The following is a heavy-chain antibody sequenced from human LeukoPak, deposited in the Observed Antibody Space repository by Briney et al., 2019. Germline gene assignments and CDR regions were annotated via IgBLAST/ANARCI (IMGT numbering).Heavy chain of an antibody. Sequence: GRSLKLSCAASGFSFRAYWMNWVRQAPGKGLEWVANIKRDGSEKYFGDSVKGRFTLSRDNADNSLYLQMDSLRDEDTAVYYCVRGGSRSCSTCYSDAFDIWGRGTMVTVSS. D-gene: IGHD2-15*01. V-gene: IGHV3-7*01. CDR3: VRGGSRSCSTCYSDAFDI. CDR2: IKRDGSEK. CDR1: GFSFRAYW. J-gene: IGHJ3*02.